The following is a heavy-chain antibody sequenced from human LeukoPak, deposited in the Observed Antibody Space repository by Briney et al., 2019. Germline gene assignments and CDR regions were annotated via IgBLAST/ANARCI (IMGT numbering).Heavy chain of an antibody. Sequence: PGGSLRLSCAASGFTFDDYAMHWVRQAPGKGLEWVSLISGDGGSTYYADSVKGRFTISRDNSKNSLYLQMNSLRTEDTALYYCAKDIAEMATINYFDYWGQGTLVTVSS. D-gene: IGHD5-24*01. CDR1: GFTFDDYA. J-gene: IGHJ4*02. CDR3: AKDIAEMATINYFDY. V-gene: IGHV3-43*02. CDR2: ISGDGGST.